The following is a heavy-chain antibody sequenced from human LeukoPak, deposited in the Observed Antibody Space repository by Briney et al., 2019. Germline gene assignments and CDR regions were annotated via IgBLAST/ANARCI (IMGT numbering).Heavy chain of an antibody. CDR3: ARHVLSDY. CDR2: MNPNSGNT. J-gene: IGHJ4*02. CDR1: GYTFSNYY. V-gene: IGHV1-8*02. D-gene: IGHD3-16*01. Sequence: ASVKVSCKASGYTFSNYYIHWVRQATGQGLEWMGWMNPNSGNTGYAQKFQGRATMTRNTSISTAYMELSSLRSEDTAVYYCARHVLSDYWGQGTLVTVSS.